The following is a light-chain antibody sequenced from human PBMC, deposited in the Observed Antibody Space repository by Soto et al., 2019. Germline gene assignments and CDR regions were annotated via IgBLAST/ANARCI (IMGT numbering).Light chain of an antibody. V-gene: IGKV1-5*03. Sequence: DIQMTQSPSTLSASVADRVTITCRASQSISDSLAWYQQKPGKARKLLIYEASNLKSGVPTRYSGRGSGTECPLTISSLQPDDFESYYCQQYNGYWTFGQGTKVEIK. CDR2: EAS. CDR3: QQYNGYWT. CDR1: QSISDS. J-gene: IGKJ1*01.